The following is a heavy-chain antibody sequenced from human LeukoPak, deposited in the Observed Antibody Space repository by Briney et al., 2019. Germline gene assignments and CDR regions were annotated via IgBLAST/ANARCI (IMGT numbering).Heavy chain of an antibody. CDR3: ARDSSGDYSA. Sequence: GGSLRLSCAASGFTFSTYWMSWVRQAPGKGLEWVANIKQNGGETYYLDSVKGRFTISRDNAKNSLYLEMNSLRAEDTAVYYCARDSSGDYSAWGQGTLVTVSS. CDR2: IKQNGGET. V-gene: IGHV3-7*01. J-gene: IGHJ5*02. CDR1: GFTFSTYW. D-gene: IGHD4-17*01.